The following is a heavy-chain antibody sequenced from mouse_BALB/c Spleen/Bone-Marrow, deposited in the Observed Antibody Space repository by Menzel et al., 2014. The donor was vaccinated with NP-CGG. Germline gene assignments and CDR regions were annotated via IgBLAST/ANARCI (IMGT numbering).Heavy chain of an antibody. CDR1: GFNIKDTY. D-gene: IGHD1-2*01. CDR3: ALITTATFSYWYFDV. J-gene: IGHJ1*01. V-gene: IGHV14-3*02. CDR2: IDPANGYS. Sequence: EVKLMESGAELVKPGASVKLSCTASGFNIKDTYMHWVKQRPEQGLEWIGRIDPANGYSMYDPKFQGKATITADTTSNTAHLQLSSLTSEDTAVYYCALITTATFSYWYFDVWGAGTTVTVSP.